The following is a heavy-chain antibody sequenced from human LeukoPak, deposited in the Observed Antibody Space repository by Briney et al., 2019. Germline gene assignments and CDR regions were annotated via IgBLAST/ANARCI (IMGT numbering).Heavy chain of an antibody. CDR3: ARAPSIAAAGIGAFDI. D-gene: IGHD6-13*01. J-gene: IGHJ3*02. CDR2: IYHSGST. CDR1: GGSISSSNW. V-gene: IGHV4-4*02. Sequence: PSETLSLTCAVSGGSISSSNWWSWVRQPPGKGLEWIGEIYHSGSTNYNPSLKSRVTISVDKSKNQFSLKLSSVTAADTAVYYCARAPSIAAAGIGAFDIWGQGTMVTVSS.